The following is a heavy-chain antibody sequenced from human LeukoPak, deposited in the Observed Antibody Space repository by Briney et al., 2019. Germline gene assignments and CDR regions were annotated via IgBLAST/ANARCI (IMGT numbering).Heavy chain of an antibody. CDR2: IYYSGST. Sequence: SETLSLTCTVSGGSISSSSYHWGWIRQPPGKGLEWIGSIYYSGSTYYNPSLKSRVTISVDTPKNQFSLKLSSVTAADTAVYYCARIMNYGAYLYYGLDVWGQGTTVTVSS. CDR1: GGSISSSSYH. D-gene: IGHD4-17*01. V-gene: IGHV4-39*01. CDR3: ARIMNYGAYLYYGLDV. J-gene: IGHJ6*02.